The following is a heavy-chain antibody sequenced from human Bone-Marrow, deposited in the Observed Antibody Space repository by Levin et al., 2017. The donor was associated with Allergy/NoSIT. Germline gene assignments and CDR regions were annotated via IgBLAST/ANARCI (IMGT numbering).Heavy chain of an antibody. CDR2: ISPSDGGT. CDR1: AYIFTTHY. Sequence: GESLKISCKTSAYIFTTHYIHWVRQAPGQGLEWVAMISPSDGGTSYAQKFQGRVTVTRDTSTSIVYMEFSSLRSEDTAIYYCLAIVGAVDYWGQGTMVTVSS. CDR3: LAIVGAVDY. J-gene: IGHJ4*02. V-gene: IGHV1-46*01. D-gene: IGHD5-12*01.